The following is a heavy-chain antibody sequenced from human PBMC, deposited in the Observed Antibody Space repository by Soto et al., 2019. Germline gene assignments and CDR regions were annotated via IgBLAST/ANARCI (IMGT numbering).Heavy chain of an antibody. Sequence: GASVKGSCKASGYTFTIYDINWVRQTTGQGLEWMGWMNPNSGNTGYAQKFQGRVTMTRNTSISTAYMELSSLRSEDTAVYYCARAPFWSGYYVYYYYYYMDVWGKGTTVTVSS. CDR2: MNPNSGNT. D-gene: IGHD3-3*01. CDR1: GYTFTIYD. CDR3: ARAPFWSGYYVYYYYYYMDV. J-gene: IGHJ6*03. V-gene: IGHV1-8*01.